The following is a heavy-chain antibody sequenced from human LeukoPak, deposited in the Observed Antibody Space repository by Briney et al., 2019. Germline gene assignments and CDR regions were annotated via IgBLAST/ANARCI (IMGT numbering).Heavy chain of an antibody. CDR3: ARVGYDFWSGYYTERVYYFDY. Sequence: PSETLSLTCTVSGGSISSYYWSWIRQPPGKGLDWIGYIYYSGSTNYNPSLKSRVNISVDTSKNQFSLKLSSVTAADTAVYYCARVGYDFWSGYYTERVYYFDYWGQGTLVTVSS. CDR1: GGSISSYY. CDR2: IYYSGST. J-gene: IGHJ4*02. D-gene: IGHD3-3*01. V-gene: IGHV4-59*01.